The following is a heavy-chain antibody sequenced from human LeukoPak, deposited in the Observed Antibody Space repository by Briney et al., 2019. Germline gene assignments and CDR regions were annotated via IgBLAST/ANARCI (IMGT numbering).Heavy chain of an antibody. CDR3: ARSTEYYFDY. Sequence: ASVKVSCKASGGTFSSYAISWVRQAPGQGLEWMGGIIPIFGTANYAQKFQGRVTITTDESTSTAHMELSSLRYEDTAVYYCARSTEYYFDYWGQGTLVTVSS. V-gene: IGHV1-69*05. CDR2: IIPIFGTA. CDR1: GGTFSSYA. D-gene: IGHD3-10*01. J-gene: IGHJ4*02.